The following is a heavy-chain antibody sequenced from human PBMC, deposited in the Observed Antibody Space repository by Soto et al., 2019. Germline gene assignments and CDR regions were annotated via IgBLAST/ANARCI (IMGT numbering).Heavy chain of an antibody. J-gene: IGHJ4*02. CDR2: FDPEDGET. D-gene: IGHD4-17*01. V-gene: IGHV1-24*01. CDR1: GYTLTELS. Sequence: ASVKVSCKVSGYTLTELSMHWVRQAPGKGLEWMGGFDPEDGETIYAQKFQGRVTMTEDTSTDTAYMELSSLRSEDTAVYYCATADGTVADFDYWGQGTLVTVSS. CDR3: ATADGTVADFDY.